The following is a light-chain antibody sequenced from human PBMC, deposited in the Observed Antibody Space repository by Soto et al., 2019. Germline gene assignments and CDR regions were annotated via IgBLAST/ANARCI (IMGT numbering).Light chain of an antibody. CDR3: QQANSFPIT. CDR2: GAS. Sequence: VSQSVSSLSASVKDRVTITCRASQGISRWLAWYQQKPGKAPNLLIYGASSLQSGVPSRFSGSGSGTDFTLTISGLRPEDFATYYSQQANSFPITSGQGGRLAI. CDR1: QGISRW. V-gene: IGKV1-12*01. J-gene: IGKJ5*01.